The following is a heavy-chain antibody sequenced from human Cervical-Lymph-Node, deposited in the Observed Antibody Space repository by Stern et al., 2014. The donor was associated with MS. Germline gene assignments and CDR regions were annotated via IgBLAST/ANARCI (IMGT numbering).Heavy chain of an antibody. CDR3: ARVRGDHYYYYYGMDV. Sequence: VQLVESGGGLVQPGGSLRLSCTASGVTFSSYSMNWVRQAPGKGLEWVSYISSSSGPIYYADSVKGRFTISRDNAKNSLYLQMNSLRAEDTAVYYCARVRGDHYYYYYGMDVWGQGTTVTVSS. CDR2: ISSSSGPI. V-gene: IGHV3-48*01. CDR1: GVTFSSYS. J-gene: IGHJ6*02.